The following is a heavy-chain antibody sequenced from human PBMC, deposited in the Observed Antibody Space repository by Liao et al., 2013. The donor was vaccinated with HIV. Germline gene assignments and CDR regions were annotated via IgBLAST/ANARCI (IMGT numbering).Heavy chain of an antibody. CDR1: GGSISSGSYY. V-gene: IGHV4-61*02. Sequence: QVQVQESGPGLVKPSQTLSLTCTVSGGSISSGSYYWSWIRQPAGKGLEWIGRIYTSGSTNYNPSLKSRVTVSVDTSKNQFSLKLSSVTAADTAVYYCAKDGVYWGQGTLVTVSS. D-gene: IGHD3-10*01. CDR2: IYTSGST. J-gene: IGHJ4*02. CDR3: AKDGVY.